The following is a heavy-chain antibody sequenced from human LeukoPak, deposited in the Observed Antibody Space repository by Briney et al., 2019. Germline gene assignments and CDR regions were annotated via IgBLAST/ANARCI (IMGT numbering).Heavy chain of an antibody. CDR1: GINFNTYA. D-gene: IGHD5-12*01. J-gene: IGHJ5*02. V-gene: IGHV3-43*02. CDR3: AKDRGYEVVFGP. CDR2: ISGDGDRT. Sequence: PGGSLRLSCAASGINFNTYAMHWVRQAPGKGLEWVSLISGDGDRTSYADSVKGRFTISRDNDKNSLYLQMNSLRIEDTALYYCAKDRGYEVVFGPWGQGTLVAVSS.